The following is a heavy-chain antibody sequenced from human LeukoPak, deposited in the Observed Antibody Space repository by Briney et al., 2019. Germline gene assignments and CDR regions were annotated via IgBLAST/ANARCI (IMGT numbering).Heavy chain of an antibody. V-gene: IGHV3-30*04. CDR2: ISYDGRNK. Sequence: PGGSLRLSWAASGFTFSSYAMHWVRQAPGKGLEWVAGISYDGRNKYYADSVKGRFIISRDNSNNTLYLQMTSLRAEDTAVYSCARDPHYYDSSGYYPYYFDYSGPGTLVTVSS. CDR3: ARDPHYYDSSGYYPYYFDY. D-gene: IGHD3-22*01. CDR1: GFTFSSYA. J-gene: IGHJ4*02.